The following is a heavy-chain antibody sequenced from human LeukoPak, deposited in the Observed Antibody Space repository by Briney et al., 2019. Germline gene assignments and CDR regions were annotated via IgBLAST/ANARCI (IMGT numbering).Heavy chain of an antibody. V-gene: IGHV4-31*03. CDR2: IYYSGTT. J-gene: IGHJ4*01. CDR3: ARGGFYGHPFEF. D-gene: IGHD3-10*01. Sequence: PSQTLSLTCTVSGGSISSGGYYWSWIRQHPGKGLEWIGSIYYSGTTYYNPSLESRVAISVDTSNNQVSLNLSSVTAADTAKYFCARGGFYGHPFEFGGHGTLVTVSS. CDR1: GGSISSGGYY.